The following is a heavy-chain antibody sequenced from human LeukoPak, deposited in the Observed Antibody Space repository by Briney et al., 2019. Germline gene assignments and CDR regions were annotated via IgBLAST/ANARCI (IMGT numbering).Heavy chain of an antibody. CDR2: ISTSSRTI. V-gene: IGHV3-48*01. D-gene: IGHD1-1*01. J-gene: IGHJ4*02. CDR1: GFTFSSYS. CDR3: ASQLVKNYYFHY. Sequence: GGSLRLSCAASGFTFSSYSMNWVRQAPGKGLEWVSYISTSSRTIYYADSVEGRFTISRDNAKNSLYLQMNSLRAEDTAVYYCASQLVKNYYFHYWGQGTLVTVSP.